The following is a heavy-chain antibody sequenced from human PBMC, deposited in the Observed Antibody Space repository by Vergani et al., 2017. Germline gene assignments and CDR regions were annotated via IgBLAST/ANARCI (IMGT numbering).Heavy chain of an antibody. J-gene: IGHJ4*02. CDR2: INPNRGGT. V-gene: IGHV1-2*02. CDR1: GYTFTGYY. Sequence: QVQLVQSGAEVKKPGASVKVSCKASGYTFTGYYMHWVRQAPGQGLEWMGWINPNRGGTNYAQKFQGRVTMTSDTSISTAYMELSRLRADDTAVYYCARRRGAPLPMPDYWGQGTLVTVSS. D-gene: IGHD2-2*01. CDR3: ARRRGAPLPMPDY.